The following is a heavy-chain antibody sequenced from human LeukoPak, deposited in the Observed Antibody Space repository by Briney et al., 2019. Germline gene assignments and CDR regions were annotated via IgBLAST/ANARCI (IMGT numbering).Heavy chain of an antibody. CDR1: GGSISSYY. D-gene: IGHD6-19*01. CDR2: MHSSGST. J-gene: IGHJ6*02. CDR3: SRGLVYSSGYDYGSGV. Sequence: PSETLSLTCTVSGGSISSYYWTWIRQPAGKGLEWIGRMHSSGSTDYNPSLKSRLTMSLDTSKNQISLELTSVTAADTAMYYCSRGLVYSSGYDYGSGVWGQGGPVTVSS. V-gene: IGHV4-4*07.